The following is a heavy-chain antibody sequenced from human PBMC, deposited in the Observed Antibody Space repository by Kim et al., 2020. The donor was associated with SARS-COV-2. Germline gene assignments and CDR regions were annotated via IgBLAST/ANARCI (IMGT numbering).Heavy chain of an antibody. V-gene: IGHV4-59*01. D-gene: IGHD1-1*01. CDR1: GGTICNYF. CDR3: ARGGDNDPFDS. CDR2: VYHKGTT. Sequence: SQTLSLTCTVSGGTICNYFWSWIRQPPGRALEFIGYVYHKGTTNYNPSLKSRVTISLDTSKTKFSLKLTSLTAADTAVYYCARGGDNDPFDSWGQGTPVT. J-gene: IGHJ4*02.